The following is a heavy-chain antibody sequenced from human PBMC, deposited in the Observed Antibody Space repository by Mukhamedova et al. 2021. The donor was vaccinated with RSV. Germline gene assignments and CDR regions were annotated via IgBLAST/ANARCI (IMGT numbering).Heavy chain of an antibody. J-gene: IGHJ3*02. Sequence: TNSRDNSKNTLYLQMNSLRAEDTAVYYCAEDPSAFDIWGQGTMVTVSS. CDR3: AEDPSAFDI. V-gene: IGHV3-23*01.